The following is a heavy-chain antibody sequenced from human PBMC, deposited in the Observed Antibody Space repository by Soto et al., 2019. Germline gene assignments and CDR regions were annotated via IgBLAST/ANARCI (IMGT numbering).Heavy chain of an antibody. CDR2: ISYDGSNK. V-gene: IGHV3-30*03. CDR3: AIYSSGWYPLDY. CDR1: GFTFSSYG. Sequence: QVQLVESGGGVVQPGRSLRLSCAASGFTFSSYGMHWVRQAPGKGLEWVAVISYDGSNKYYADSVKGRFTLSRDNSKNTLYLQMNSLRAEDTAVYYCAIYSSGWYPLDYWGQGTLVTVSS. D-gene: IGHD6-19*01. J-gene: IGHJ4*02.